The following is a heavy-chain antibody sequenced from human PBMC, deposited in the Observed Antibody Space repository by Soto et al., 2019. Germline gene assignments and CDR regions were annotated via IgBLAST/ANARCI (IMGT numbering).Heavy chain of an antibody. CDR3: ARGQIRSSWYWS. J-gene: IGHJ4*02. CDR1: GGSISSSSSY. D-gene: IGHD6-13*01. CDR2: INHRGST. V-gene: IGHV4-39*07. Sequence: SETLSLTCTVSGGSISSSSSYWVRLRQPPGKGLEWVGEINHRGSTNYNPSLKSRVTISVDTSKNQFSLKLSSVTAADTAVYYCARGQIRSSWYWSWGQGTLVTVSS.